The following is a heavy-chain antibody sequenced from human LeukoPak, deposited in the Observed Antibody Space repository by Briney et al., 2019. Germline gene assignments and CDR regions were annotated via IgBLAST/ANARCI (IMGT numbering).Heavy chain of an antibody. CDR1: GASISNNY. CDR2: IYYSGST. J-gene: IGHJ4*02. V-gene: IGHV4-59*01. Sequence: SETLSLTCTVSGASISNNYWSWIRQPPGKGLDWIGYIYYSGSTNYNPSLKSRVTISVDTSKNQFSLKLSSVTAADTAVYYCARVVSRCSSTSCHRSLDYWGQGTLVTVSS. CDR3: ARVVSRCSSTSCHRSLDY. D-gene: IGHD2-2*02.